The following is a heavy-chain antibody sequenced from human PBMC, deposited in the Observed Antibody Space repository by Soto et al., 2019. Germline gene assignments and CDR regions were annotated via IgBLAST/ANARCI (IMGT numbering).Heavy chain of an antibody. CDR1: GYTFTSYY. V-gene: IGHV1-46*01. D-gene: IGHD6-6*01. Sequence: ASGKVSCKASGYTFTSYYMHWVRQAPGQGLEWMGIINPSGGSTSYAQKFQGRVTMTRDTSTSTVYMELSSLRSGDTAVYYCAREVASIAAPHNWFDPWGQGTLVTVSS. CDR2: INPSGGST. CDR3: AREVASIAAPHNWFDP. J-gene: IGHJ5*02.